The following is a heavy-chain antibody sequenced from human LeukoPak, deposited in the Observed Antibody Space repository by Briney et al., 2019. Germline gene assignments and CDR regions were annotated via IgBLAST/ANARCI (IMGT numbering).Heavy chain of an antibody. CDR1: GFTFSTHA. D-gene: IGHD3-16*01. V-gene: IGHV3-23*01. CDR2: ISGSGGST. CDR3: AKREWGADAFDI. Sequence: GGSLRLSCAVSGFTFSTHAMHWVRQAPGKGLEWVSAISGSGGSTYYADSVKGRFTISRDNSKNTLYLQMNSLRAEDTAVYYCAKREWGADAFDIWGQGTMVTVSS. J-gene: IGHJ3*02.